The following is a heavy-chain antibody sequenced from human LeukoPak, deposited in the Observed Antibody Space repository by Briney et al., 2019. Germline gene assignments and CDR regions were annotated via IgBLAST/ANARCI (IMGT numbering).Heavy chain of an antibody. J-gene: IGHJ6*03. V-gene: IGHV3-48*01. CDR1: GFTFSSYS. Sequence: KTGGSLRLSCAASGFTFSSYSMNWVRQAPGKGLEWVSYISSSSSTIYYADSVKGRFTISRDNAKNSLYLQMNSLRAEDTAVYYCARDSKRIAARPWGDNYYYMDVWGKGTTVTVSS. D-gene: IGHD6-6*01. CDR3: ARDSKRIAARPWGDNYYYMDV. CDR2: ISSSSSTI.